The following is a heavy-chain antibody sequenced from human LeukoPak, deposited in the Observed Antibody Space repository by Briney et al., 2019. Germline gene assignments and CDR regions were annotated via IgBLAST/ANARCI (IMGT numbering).Heavy chain of an antibody. Sequence: GSLRLSCAASGFTFSNYAMSWVRQAPGKGLEWVSAIAGSGGTTFYADSVKGRFTISRDNSRNMLYLQMNSLRAEDTAPYYCAKGPGPPYDSSGYRGYFDYWGQGALVTVSS. CDR3: AKGPGPPYDSSGYRGYFDY. J-gene: IGHJ4*02. V-gene: IGHV3-23*01. CDR2: IAGSGGTT. D-gene: IGHD3-22*01. CDR1: GFTFSNYA.